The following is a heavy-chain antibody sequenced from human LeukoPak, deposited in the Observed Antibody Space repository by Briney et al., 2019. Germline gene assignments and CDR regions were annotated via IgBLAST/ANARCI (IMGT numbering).Heavy chain of an antibody. CDR1: GYTFTGYY. CDR3: ARDPLIAARSNWFDP. V-gene: IGHV1-2*02. Sequence: ASVKVSCKASGYTFTGYYMHWVRQAPGQGLEWVGWINPNSGGTNNAQKFQGRVTMTRDTSISTAYMELSRQRSDDTAVYYCARDPLIAARSNWFDPWGQGTLVTVPA. J-gene: IGHJ5*02. D-gene: IGHD6-6*01. CDR2: INPNSGGT.